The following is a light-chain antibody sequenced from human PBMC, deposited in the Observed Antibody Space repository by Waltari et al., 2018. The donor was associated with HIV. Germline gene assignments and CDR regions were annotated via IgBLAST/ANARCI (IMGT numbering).Light chain of an antibody. CDR2: DND. V-gene: IGLV1-47*01. CDR3: SAWDDSLSVVV. Sequence: QSVLTQPPSASGTPGQGVTISCSGRNLNVGRHSVCWYRQLPGTAPKLLIYDNDKRPSGVSARFSGSKSGTSASLAISGLRSDDEADYYCSAWDDSLSVVVFGGGTKLTVL. J-gene: IGLJ3*02. CDR1: NLNVGRHS.